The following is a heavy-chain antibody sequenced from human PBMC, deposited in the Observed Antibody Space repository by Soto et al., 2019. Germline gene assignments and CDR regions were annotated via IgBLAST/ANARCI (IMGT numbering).Heavy chain of an antibody. CDR3: ANDFGGFGELRDY. CDR2: ISWNRGSI. D-gene: IGHD3-10*01. J-gene: IGHJ4*02. V-gene: IGHV3-9*01. Sequence: EVQLVESGGGLVQPGRSLRLSCAASGFTFDDYAMHWFRQAPGKVLEWVSGISWNRGSIAYADSVKGRFTIPRDSARRSMCLQMNSLSAKDTGLYYFANDFGGFGELRDYWGQGTQVTVSS. CDR1: GFTFDDYA.